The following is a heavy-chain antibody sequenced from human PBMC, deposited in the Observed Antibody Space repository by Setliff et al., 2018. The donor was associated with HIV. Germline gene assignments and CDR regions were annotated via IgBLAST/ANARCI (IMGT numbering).Heavy chain of an antibody. Sequence: ASVNVSCKASGYTFTDFHMHWVRQAPGQGLEWMGAIDPRRGSTEYAQKFQGTVTMTRDTSISTAYMELSGLKSDDTALYYCARDVGVPGRGNALDYWGQGALVTVSS. D-gene: IGHD3-3*01. CDR1: GYTFTDFH. V-gene: IGHV1-2*02. CDR2: IDPRRGST. CDR3: ARDVGVPGRGNALDY. J-gene: IGHJ4*02.